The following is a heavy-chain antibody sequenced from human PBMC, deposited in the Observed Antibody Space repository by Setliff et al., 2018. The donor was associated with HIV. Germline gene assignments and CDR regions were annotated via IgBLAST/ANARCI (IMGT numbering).Heavy chain of an antibody. D-gene: IGHD6-19*01. V-gene: IGHV7-4-1*02. CDR3: ARDGGIAVAGTVPDAFDI. CDR1: GYTFTSYS. Sequence: GASVKVSCKDSGYTFTSYSMNWVRQAPGQGLEWMGWINTNTGNPTYAQGFTGRFVFSLDTSVSPAYLQISSLKAEDTAVYYCARDGGIAVAGTVPDAFDIWGQGTMVTVSS. J-gene: IGHJ3*02. CDR2: INTNTGNP.